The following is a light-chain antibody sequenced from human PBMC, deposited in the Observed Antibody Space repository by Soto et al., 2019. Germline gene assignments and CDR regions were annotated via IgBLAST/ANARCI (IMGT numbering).Light chain of an antibody. CDR2: DAS. CDR1: QDITSY. J-gene: IGKJ3*01. Sequence: DIQMTQSPSSLSASVGDRVTSTCQASQDITSYLSWYQHKPGKAPKLLIYDASILEAGVPPRFSGTGSGTDFTLTISSLQPEDVATYYCQHCDYLPIFGPGTTVDFK. CDR3: QHCDYLPI. V-gene: IGKV1-33*01.